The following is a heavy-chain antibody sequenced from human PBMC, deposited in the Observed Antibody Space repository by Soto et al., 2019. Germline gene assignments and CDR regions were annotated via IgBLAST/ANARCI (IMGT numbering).Heavy chain of an antibody. CDR3: ARESVALTKDFDY. V-gene: IGHV1-2*04. J-gene: IGHJ4*02. CDR2: INPKGGGT. D-gene: IGHD2-21*02. Sequence: QVQLLQSGAEVKKPGASVKVSCKASGYTFIDYYMHWVRQAPGQGPEWMGCINPKGGGTKSAPKFQDWVTMTLDTSISTAYMELNRRRSDDTAVYYCARESVALTKDFDYWGQGTVVTVSS. CDR1: GYTFIDYY.